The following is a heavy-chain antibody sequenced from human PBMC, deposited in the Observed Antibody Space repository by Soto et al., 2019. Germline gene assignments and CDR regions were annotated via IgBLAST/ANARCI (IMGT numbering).Heavy chain of an antibody. J-gene: IGHJ5*02. CDR3: AKNQGVELVPLATVDWFDP. Sequence: QPGGSLRLSCAASGFIFENFGMSWVRQAPGKGLEWISSISGSGFKKYYADSVKGRFTIPRDNSKSTVYLELNNLSAEDTAVYHCAKNQGVELVPLATVDWFDPWGQGSVVTVSS. D-gene: IGHD1-26*01. V-gene: IGHV3-23*01. CDR2: ISGSGFKK. CDR1: GFIFENFG.